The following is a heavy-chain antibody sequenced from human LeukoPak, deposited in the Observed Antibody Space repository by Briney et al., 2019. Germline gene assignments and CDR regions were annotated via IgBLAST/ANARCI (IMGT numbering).Heavy chain of an antibody. CDR2: ISSSSSTI. D-gene: IGHD6-13*01. CDR3: ARRAAAGTTPSNYFDY. Sequence: GGSLRLSCAASGFTFSSYSMNWVRQAPGKGLEWVSKISSSSSTIYYADSVKGRFTISRDNAKNSLYLQMNSLRAEDTAVYYCARRAAAGTTPSNYFDYWGQGTLVTVSS. J-gene: IGHJ4*02. V-gene: IGHV3-48*01. CDR1: GFTFSSYS.